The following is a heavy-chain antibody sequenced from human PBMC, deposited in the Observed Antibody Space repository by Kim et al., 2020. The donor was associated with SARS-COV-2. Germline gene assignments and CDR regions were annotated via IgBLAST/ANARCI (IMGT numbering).Heavy chain of an antibody. J-gene: IGHJ4*02. CDR3: ARQKPKLATSTLDFDY. CDR2: IYPGDSDT. Sequence: GESLKISCKGSGYSFTSYWIGWVRQMPGKGLEWMGIIYPGDSDTRYSPSFQGQVTISADKSISTAYLQWSSLKASDTAMYYCARQKPKLATSTLDFDYWGQGTLVTVSS. D-gene: IGHD5-12*01. CDR1: GYSFTSYW. V-gene: IGHV5-51*01.